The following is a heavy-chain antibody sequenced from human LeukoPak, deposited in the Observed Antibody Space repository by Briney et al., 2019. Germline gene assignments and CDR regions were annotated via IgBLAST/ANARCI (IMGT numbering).Heavy chain of an antibody. Sequence: GGSLRLSCAASGFTVSSNYMSWVRQAPGKGLEWVSVIYSGGSTYYADSVKGRFTISRDNSKNTLYLQMNSLRAEDTAVYYCARGRPPADIVATMMRPYYFDYWGQGTLVAVSS. D-gene: IGHD5-12*01. J-gene: IGHJ4*02. CDR2: IYSGGST. CDR1: GFTVSSNY. CDR3: ARGRPPADIVATMMRPYYFDY. V-gene: IGHV3-53*05.